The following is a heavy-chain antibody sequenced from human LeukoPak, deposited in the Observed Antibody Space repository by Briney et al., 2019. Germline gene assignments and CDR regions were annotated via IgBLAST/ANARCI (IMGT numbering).Heavy chain of an antibody. Sequence: GGSLRLSCAASEFTFSSYWMSWVRQAPGKGLEWVANIKQDGGQIYYLDSVKGRFTVSRDNAKNSLYLQMNSLRAEDTAVYYCARLGTRQMLEYWGQGALVTVSS. CDR2: IKQDGGQI. D-gene: IGHD1-1*01. CDR3: ARLGTRQMLEY. V-gene: IGHV3-7*01. CDR1: EFTFSSYW. J-gene: IGHJ4*02.